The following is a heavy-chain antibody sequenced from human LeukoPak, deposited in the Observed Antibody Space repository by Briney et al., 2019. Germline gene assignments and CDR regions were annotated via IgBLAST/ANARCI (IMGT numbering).Heavy chain of an antibody. CDR3: ARAGGGAWELLSGYYFDY. D-gene: IGHD1-26*01. Sequence: SETLSLTCTVSGGSISSYYWSWIGQPAGKGLEWIGRIYTSGSTNYNPSLKSRVTMSVDTSKNQFSLKLSSVTAADTAVYYCARAGGGAWELLSGYYFDYWGQGTLVTVSS. CDR1: GGSISSYY. J-gene: IGHJ4*02. CDR2: IYTSGST. V-gene: IGHV4-4*07.